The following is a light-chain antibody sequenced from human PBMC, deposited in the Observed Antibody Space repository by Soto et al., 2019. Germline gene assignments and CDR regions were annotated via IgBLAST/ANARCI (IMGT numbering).Light chain of an antibody. V-gene: IGLV3-25*03. CDR1: ALPKQY. CDR3: QSADNSGFHAV. CDR2: KDS. J-gene: IGLJ2*01. Sequence: SYELTQPPSLSVSPGQTARITCSGDALPKQYTYWYQQKPGQAPLLVMYKDSERPSGIPERFSGSSSGTTVTLTISGAQAEDEGDYYCQSADNSGFHAVFGGGTKLTVL.